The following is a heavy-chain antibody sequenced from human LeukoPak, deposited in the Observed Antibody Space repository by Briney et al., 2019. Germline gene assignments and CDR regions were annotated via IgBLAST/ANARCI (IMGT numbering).Heavy chain of an antibody. CDR2: IYYSGST. J-gene: IGHJ5*02. D-gene: IGHD7-27*01. CDR1: GGSISSSSYY. Sequence: KPSETLSLTCTVSGGSISSSSYYWGWIRQPPGKGLEWIGSIYYSGSTYYNPSLKSRVTISVDTSKNQFSLKLSSVTAADTAVHYCARFLSRKRGIHWFDPWGQGTLVTVSS. V-gene: IGHV4-39*01. CDR3: ARFLSRKRGIHWFDP.